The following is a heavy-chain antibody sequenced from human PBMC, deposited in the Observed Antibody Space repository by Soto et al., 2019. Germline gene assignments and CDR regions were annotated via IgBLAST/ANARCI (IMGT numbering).Heavy chain of an antibody. Sequence: EVQLVESGGGLVKPGGSLRLSCAASGFTFSSYSMNWVRQAPGKGLEWVASISSSSSYIYYADSVKGRFTISRDNAKNSLYLQVNSLRAEDTAVYYCAREGIAAALDYWGQGTLVTVSS. CDR1: GFTFSSYS. J-gene: IGHJ4*02. D-gene: IGHD6-13*01. V-gene: IGHV3-21*01. CDR3: AREGIAAALDY. CDR2: ISSSSSYI.